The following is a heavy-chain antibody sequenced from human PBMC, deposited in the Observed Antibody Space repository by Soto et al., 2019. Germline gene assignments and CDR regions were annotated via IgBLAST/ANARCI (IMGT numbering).Heavy chain of an antibody. J-gene: IGHJ5*02. CDR1: GGSISSSSYY. Sequence: SETLSLTCTVSGGSISSSSYYWGWIRQPPGKGLEWIGSIYYSGNTYYNPSLKSRVTISVDTAKNQFSLKLSSVTAADTAVYYCARSEATGLDPWGQGTLVTVSS. CDR2: IYYSGNT. CDR3: ARSEATGLDP. V-gene: IGHV4-39*01. D-gene: IGHD1-26*01.